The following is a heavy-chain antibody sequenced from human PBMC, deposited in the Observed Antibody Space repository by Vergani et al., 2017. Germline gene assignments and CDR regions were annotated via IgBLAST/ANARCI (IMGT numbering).Heavy chain of an antibody. CDR1: GFTFRSYA. D-gene: IGHD3-22*01. CDR2: IWYEGSTK. Sequence: QVQLVESGGGVVKPGRSLRLSCAASGFTFRSYAMHWVRQAPGKGLKWVAGIWYEGSTKYYADYVKGRYTISRDNSKNTLYLELNSLRAEETAVDYCAKDIASTMIYQQNAFDIWGQGTMVTVSS. J-gene: IGHJ3*02. CDR3: AKDIASTMIYQQNAFDI. V-gene: IGHV3-33*06.